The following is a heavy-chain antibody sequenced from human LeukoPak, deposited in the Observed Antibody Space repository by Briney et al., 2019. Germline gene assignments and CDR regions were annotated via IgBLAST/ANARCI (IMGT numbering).Heavy chain of an antibody. CDR3: AREDDHNANDC. V-gene: IGHV3-7*01. D-gene: IGHD5-24*01. CDR1: GFTFRGYW. J-gene: IGHJ4*02. Sequence: GGSLRLSCVTSGFTFRGYWMSWFRQAPGKGLEWVGNIQPDGSGAFYVDAMRGRFTISRDNAQNSLYLQINSLRAEDTAVYYCAREDDHNANDCWGQGTLVTVSS. CDR2: IQPDGSGA.